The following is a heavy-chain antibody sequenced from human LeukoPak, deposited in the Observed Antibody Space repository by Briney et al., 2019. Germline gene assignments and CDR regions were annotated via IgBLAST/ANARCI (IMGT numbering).Heavy chain of an antibody. Sequence: SETLSLTCAVYGGSFSGYYWSWIRQPPGKGLEWIGEINHSGSTNYNPSLKSRVTISVDTSKNQFSLKLSSVTAADTAVYYCARGRVTRLRGLGTYYYYYGMDVWGQGTTVTVSS. CDR2: INHSGST. V-gene: IGHV4-34*01. D-gene: IGHD2-21*02. J-gene: IGHJ6*02. CDR1: GGSFSGYY. CDR3: ARGRVTRLRGLGTYYYYYGMDV.